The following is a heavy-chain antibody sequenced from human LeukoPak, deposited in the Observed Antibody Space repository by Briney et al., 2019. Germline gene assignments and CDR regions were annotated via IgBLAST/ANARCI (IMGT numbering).Heavy chain of an antibody. V-gene: IGHV4-59*01. CDR2: IYYSGST. CDR1: GASISSFY. Sequence: SETLSLTCTVSGASISSFYWSWIRQPPGKGLEWIGYIYYSGSTNYNPSLKSRVTISVHTSKNQFSLKLSSVTAADTAVYYCARYGLAGYYFDYWGQGTLVTVSS. D-gene: IGHD3-16*01. J-gene: IGHJ4*02. CDR3: ARYGLAGYYFDY.